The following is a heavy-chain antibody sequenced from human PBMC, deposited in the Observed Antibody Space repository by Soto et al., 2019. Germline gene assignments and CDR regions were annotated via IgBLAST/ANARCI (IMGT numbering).Heavy chain of an antibody. CDR1: GVSITSHY. J-gene: IGHJ4*02. CDR3: ARGVFF. D-gene: IGHD3-3*01. CDR2: VHYTGST. Sequence: PSETLSLTCTVSGVSITSHYWSWIRQPPGKGLEWIGYVHYTGSTSYNPSFESRVTISVDTSKNHFSLKVNSVTAADTAVYYCARGVFFWGQGTQVTVSS. V-gene: IGHV4-59*11.